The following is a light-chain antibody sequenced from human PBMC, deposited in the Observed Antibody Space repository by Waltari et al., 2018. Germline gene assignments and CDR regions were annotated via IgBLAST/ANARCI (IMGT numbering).Light chain of an antibody. CDR3: QQYHSVPRT. Sequence: DIQMTQSPSSLSASVGDRVTITCRASQDISDWLAWYQQEPGKAPKLLIHKASSLHSGVPPRFSGSGSGTDFTLTISSLQPEDFATYYCQQYHSVPRTFGQGTKVEIK. J-gene: IGKJ1*01. CDR1: QDISDW. CDR2: KAS. V-gene: IGKV1-12*01.